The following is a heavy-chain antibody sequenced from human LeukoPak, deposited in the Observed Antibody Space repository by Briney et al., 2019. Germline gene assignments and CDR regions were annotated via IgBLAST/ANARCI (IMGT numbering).Heavy chain of an antibody. D-gene: IGHD3-10*01. CDR3: AKGAPRSYYNDPWRRFDY. V-gene: IGHV3-23*01. Sequence: PGGSLRLSCAASGFTFSSYAMSWVRQAPGKGLEWVSAISGSGGSTYYADSVKGRFTISRDNSKNTLYLQMNSLRAEDTAVYYCAKGAPRSYYNDPWRRFDYWGQGTLVTVSS. CDR1: GFTFSSYA. J-gene: IGHJ4*02. CDR2: ISGSGGST.